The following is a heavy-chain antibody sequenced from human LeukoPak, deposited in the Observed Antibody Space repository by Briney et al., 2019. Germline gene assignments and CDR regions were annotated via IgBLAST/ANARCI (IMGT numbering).Heavy chain of an antibody. J-gene: IGHJ4*02. V-gene: IGHV3-15*01. CDR1: GFTFSSYA. CDR2: IKPKTDGETT. CDR3: ITPLPYSAQ. Sequence: GGSLRLSCATSGFTFSSYAMSWVRQAPGKGLEWVGRIKPKTDGETTEYAAPVKDRFSISRDDSKSMMYLQMNSLKTEDTAVYYCITPLPYSAQGGQGTLVTVSS. D-gene: IGHD2-21*01.